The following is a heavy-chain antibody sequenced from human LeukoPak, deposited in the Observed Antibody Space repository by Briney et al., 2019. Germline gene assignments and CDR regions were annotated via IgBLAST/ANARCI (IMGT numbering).Heavy chain of an antibody. D-gene: IGHD2-2*01. CDR1: GFTFSSYA. CDR2: ISASGGSS. V-gene: IGHV3-23*01. CDR3: AKYCVTTTCYERLFDF. Sequence: GGSLRLSCAASGFTFSSYAMSWVRQAPGKGLEWVSTISASGGSSYYADSVKGRFTISRDNSKNTVTLQMNSLTVDDTAVYYCAKYCVTTTCYERLFDFWGQGTLVTVSS. J-gene: IGHJ4*02.